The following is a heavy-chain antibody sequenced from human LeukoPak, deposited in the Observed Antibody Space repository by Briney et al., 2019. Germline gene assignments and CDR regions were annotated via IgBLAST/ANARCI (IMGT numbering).Heavy chain of an antibody. CDR2: IYTSGST. CDR1: GDSISRSSYY. J-gene: IGHJ4*02. V-gene: IGHV4-61*02. Sequence: PSETLSLTCTVSGDSISRSSYYWSWIRQPAGKGLEWIGRIYTSGSTNYNPSLKSRVTMSVDTSKNQFSLKLSSVTAADTAVYYCARDRMGYSGYDCGFDYWGQGTLVTVSS. CDR3: ARDRMGYSGYDCGFDY. D-gene: IGHD5-12*01.